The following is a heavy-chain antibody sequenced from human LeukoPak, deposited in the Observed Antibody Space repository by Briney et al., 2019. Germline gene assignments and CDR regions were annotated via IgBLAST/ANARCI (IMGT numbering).Heavy chain of an antibody. V-gene: IGHV3-74*01. CDR2: IDNDGSDT. CDR3: ARGGFSHGFDV. CDR1: GFTFRDYW. D-gene: IGHD5-12*01. Sequence: PGGSLRLSCAASGFTFRDYWIHWVRQAPGKGLVWVGRIDNDGSDTIYADSVKGRFTVSRDNAKNTLFLQMSSLRAEDTAVYFCARGGFSHGFDVWGQGTVVTVSS. J-gene: IGHJ3*01.